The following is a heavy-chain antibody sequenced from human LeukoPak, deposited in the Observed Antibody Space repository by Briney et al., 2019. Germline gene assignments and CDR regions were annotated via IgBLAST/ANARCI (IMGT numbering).Heavy chain of an antibody. CDR2: VIPIFATA. V-gene: IGHV1-69*13. CDR1: GGTFSSYA. Sequence: SVTVSCKASGGTFSSYAISWVRQAPGQGLEWMEGVIPIFATANYAQKFQGRVTITADESTSTAYMELSSLRSEDTAVYYCARGPITTRSHFDYWGQGTLVTVSS. J-gene: IGHJ4*02. D-gene: IGHD3-22*01. CDR3: ARGPITTRSHFDY.